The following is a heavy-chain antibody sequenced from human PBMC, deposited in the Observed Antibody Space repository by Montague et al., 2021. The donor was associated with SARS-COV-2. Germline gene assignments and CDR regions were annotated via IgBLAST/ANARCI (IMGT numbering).Heavy chain of an antibody. V-gene: IGHV4-34*01. CDR1: GGSFSGYY. CDR3: ARGTGPRSITVFGVSISGHVFDI. Sequence: SETLSLTCAVYGGSFSGYYWSWIRQPPGKGLEWIGEINHRGSTNYNPSLKSRVIISVDTSKNQFSLKLSSVTAADTAVYYCARGTGPRSITVFGVSISGHVFDIWGQGTMVTVSS. D-gene: IGHD3-3*01. J-gene: IGHJ3*02. CDR2: INHRGST.